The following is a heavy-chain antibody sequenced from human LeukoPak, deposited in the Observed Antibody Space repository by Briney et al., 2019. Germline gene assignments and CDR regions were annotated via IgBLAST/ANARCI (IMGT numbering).Heavy chain of an antibody. J-gene: IGHJ4*02. CDR3: AREGPYSSGWDLDY. CDR2: IIPIFGTA. V-gene: IGHV1-69*13. D-gene: IGHD6-19*01. Sequence: ASVKVSCKASGGTFSSYAISWVRQAPGQGLEWMGGIIPIFGTANYAQKFQGRVTITADESTSTAYMELSSLRSEDTAVYYCAREGPYSSGWDLDYWGQGTPVTVSS. CDR1: GGTFSSYA.